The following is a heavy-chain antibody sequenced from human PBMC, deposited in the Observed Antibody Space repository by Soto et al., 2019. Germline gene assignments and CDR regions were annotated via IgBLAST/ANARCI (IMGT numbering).Heavy chain of an antibody. V-gene: IGHV4-39*01. D-gene: IGHD4-4*01. CDR2: LYFSWST. CDR1: GGSISSRLYY. CDR3: GRHSWDEYSHGGSGIQDS. Sequence: PSETLSLTCTVFGGSISSRLYYWDWIRQPPGKGLEWIGNLYFSWSTYYNPSLRSRVSISVDTSNNQFSLELSSVTAADTAVYLCGRHSWDEYSHGGSGIQDSWGPGTLVTVSS. J-gene: IGHJ5*01.